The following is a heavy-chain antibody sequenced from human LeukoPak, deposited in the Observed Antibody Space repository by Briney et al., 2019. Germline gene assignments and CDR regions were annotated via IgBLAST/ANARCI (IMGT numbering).Heavy chain of an antibody. J-gene: IGHJ6*03. D-gene: IGHD3-22*01. CDR2: IYPNSGGT. CDR3: ARSLGYDSSGYYYYYYMDV. CDR1: AYTFTGYY. Sequence: ASVKVSCKASAYTFTGYYMHWVRQAPGQGLEWMGWIYPNSGGTNYAQKFQGRVTMTRDTSISTAYMELSRLRSDDTAVYYCARSLGYDSSGYYYYYYMDVWGKGTTVTVSS. V-gene: IGHV1-2*02.